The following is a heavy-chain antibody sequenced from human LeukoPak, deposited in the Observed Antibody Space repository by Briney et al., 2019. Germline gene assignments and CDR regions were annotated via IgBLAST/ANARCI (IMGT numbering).Heavy chain of an antibody. D-gene: IGHD6-19*01. V-gene: IGHV4-59*01. CDR1: VGSFSGYY. Sequence: SETLSLTCAVYVGSFSGYYWSWIRQPPGKGLEWIGYIYYSGSTNYNPSLKSRVTISVDTSKNQFSLKLSSVTAADTAVYYCARGGWYPESFQHWGQGALVTVSS. CDR2: IYYSGST. J-gene: IGHJ1*01. CDR3: ARGGWYPESFQH.